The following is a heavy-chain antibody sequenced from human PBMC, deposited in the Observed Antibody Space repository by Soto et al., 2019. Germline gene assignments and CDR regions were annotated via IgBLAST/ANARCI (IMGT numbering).Heavy chain of an antibody. V-gene: IGHV4-30-4*01. J-gene: IGHJ5*02. CDR3: ASVTRYCSGGGCTPNWFDP. D-gene: IGHD2-15*01. Sequence: QVQLQESGPGLVKPSQTLSLTCTVSGGSISSGDSYWSWIRQPPGKGLEWIGYIYYTGSTYYSPSLKSRLTRSINTSKNQFSLKLNSVTAADTAVYYCASVTRYCSGGGCTPNWFDPWGQGTLVTVS. CDR2: IYYTGST. CDR1: GGSISSGDSY.